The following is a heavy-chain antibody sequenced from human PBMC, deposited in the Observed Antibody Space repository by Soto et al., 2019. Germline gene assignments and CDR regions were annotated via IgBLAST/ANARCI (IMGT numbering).Heavy chain of an antibody. D-gene: IGHD6-19*01. CDR3: VTSRVSIAVAGETEYYFDY. V-gene: IGHV1-2*04. Sequence: ASVKVSCKASGYTFTGYYIHWVRQAPGQGLEWMGWVNPNSGGTNYAQKFQGWVTMTRDTSISTAYMELSRLRSDDTAVYYCVTSRVSIAVAGETEYYFDYWGKGTLVTVS. J-gene: IGHJ4*02. CDR1: GYTFTGYY. CDR2: VNPNSGGT.